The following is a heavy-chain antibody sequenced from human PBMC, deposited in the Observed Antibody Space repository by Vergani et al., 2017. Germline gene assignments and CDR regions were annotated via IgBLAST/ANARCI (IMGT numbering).Heavy chain of an antibody. J-gene: IGHJ4*02. V-gene: IGHV4-34*01. Sequence: VQLQQWGAGLLKPSETLSLTCAVYGGSFSGYYWSWIRQPPGKGLEWIGEINHSGSTNYNPSLKSRVTISVDTSKNQFSLKLSSVTAADTAVYYCARYYGSGSSNFDYWGQGTLVTVSS. CDR3: ARYYGSGSSNFDY. CDR1: GGSFSGYY. CDR2: INHSGST. D-gene: IGHD3-10*01.